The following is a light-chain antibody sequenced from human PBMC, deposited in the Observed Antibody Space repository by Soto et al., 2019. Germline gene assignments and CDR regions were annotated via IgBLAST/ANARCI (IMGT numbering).Light chain of an antibody. CDR1: SSDIGGYNY. Sequence: QSALTQTRSVSGSPGQSVTISCTGTSSDIGGYNYVSWYKHHPGKAPKLMIYDVTRRPAGVPDRFSGSKSGNTASLTISGLQAEDEGDYYCCSYAGTYSVIFGGGTQLTVL. CDR2: DVT. CDR3: CSYAGTYSVI. V-gene: IGLV2-11*01. J-gene: IGLJ2*01.